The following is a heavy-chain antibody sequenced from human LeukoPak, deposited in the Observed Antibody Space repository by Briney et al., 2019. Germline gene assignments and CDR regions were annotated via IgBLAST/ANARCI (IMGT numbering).Heavy chain of an antibody. Sequence: SETLSLTCTVSGGSISRGTYYWAWVRQPPGRGLEWIGTNCHSESTYYNPSLKTRVTISVDTSKNQFSLNLTSLTAADTAVYYCARDRNYYYHMDVWGKGTTVTVSS. CDR3: ARDRNYYYHMDV. CDR1: GGSISRGTYY. J-gene: IGHJ6*03. V-gene: IGHV4-39*07. CDR2: NCHSEST.